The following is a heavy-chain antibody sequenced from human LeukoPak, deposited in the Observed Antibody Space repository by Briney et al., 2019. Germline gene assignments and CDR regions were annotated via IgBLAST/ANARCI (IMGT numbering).Heavy chain of an antibody. J-gene: IGHJ4*02. CDR1: GGSISSGGYY. CDR2: IYYSGST. D-gene: IGHD5-12*01. CDR3: ARGSGYDWNGYFDY. Sequence: PSETLSLTCTVSGGSISSGGYYWSWIRQNPGKGLEWIVYIYYSGSTYYNPSLKSRVTISVDTSKNQFSLKLSSVTAADTAMYYCARGSGYDWNGYFDYWGQGTLVTVSS. V-gene: IGHV4-31*03.